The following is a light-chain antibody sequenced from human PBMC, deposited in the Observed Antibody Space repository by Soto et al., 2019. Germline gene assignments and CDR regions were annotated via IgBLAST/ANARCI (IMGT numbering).Light chain of an antibody. CDR3: SSYTSISTHV. V-gene: IGLV2-14*03. CDR2: DVS. J-gene: IGLJ1*01. Sequence: QSVLTQPASVSGSPGQSIAISCTGTSSDVGGYDYVSWYQQHPGKAPKLMIYDVSNRPSGVSNRFSGSKSDNTASLTISGLQAEDEADYYCSSYTSISTHVFGTGTKVTVL. CDR1: SSDVGGYDY.